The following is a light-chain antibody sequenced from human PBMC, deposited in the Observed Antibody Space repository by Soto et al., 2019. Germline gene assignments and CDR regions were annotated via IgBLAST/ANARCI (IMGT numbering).Light chain of an antibody. CDR2: AAS. Sequence: IQLTQSPTSLSASVADRVTITCRASQDISSFLAWYRQKPGKAPELLIFAASTLQSGVPSRFSGSGSGTDFTLTISSLQSEDFATYFFQKLNTYPWTFGQGTKVEIK. V-gene: IGKV1-9*01. CDR3: QKLNTYPWT. J-gene: IGKJ1*01. CDR1: QDISSF.